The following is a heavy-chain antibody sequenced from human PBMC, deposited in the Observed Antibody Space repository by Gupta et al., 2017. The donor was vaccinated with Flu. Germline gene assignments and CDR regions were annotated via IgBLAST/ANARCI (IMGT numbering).Heavy chain of an antibody. CDR3: ATGNWARTGTGLDY. Sequence: QVQLVQSGAEMKMPGASVRVSCKISGYTLTDVSMHWVRQAPGKGLEWVGGFDPEDGGTVYAQEFRGRVTMTEDTSTNTAFMDLSGLRSEDTALYYCATGNWARTGTGLDYWGQGTLVTVSS. CDR1: GYTLTDVS. J-gene: IGHJ4*02. D-gene: IGHD1-1*01. CDR2: FDPEDGGT. V-gene: IGHV1-24*01.